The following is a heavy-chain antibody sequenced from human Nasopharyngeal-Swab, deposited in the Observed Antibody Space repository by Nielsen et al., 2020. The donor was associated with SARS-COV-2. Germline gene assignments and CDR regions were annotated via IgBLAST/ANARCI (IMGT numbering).Heavy chain of an antibody. Sequence: GEALKISCASSGFPLDDYSMHWVRQAPGKGLEWVSLISWDGGSTYYADSVKGRFTISRDNSKNSLYLQMNSLRTEDTALYYFAMIGGSVIDYWGQGTLVTVSS. D-gene: IGHD2-15*01. CDR3: AMIGGSVIDY. V-gene: IGHV3-43*01. J-gene: IGHJ4*02. CDR2: ISWDGGST. CDR1: GFPLDDYS.